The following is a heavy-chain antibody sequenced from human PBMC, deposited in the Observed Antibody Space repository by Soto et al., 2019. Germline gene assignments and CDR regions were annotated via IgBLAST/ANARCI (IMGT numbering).Heavy chain of an antibody. V-gene: IGHV1-18*01. CDR3: ARDAPPPELRFLEWHNYDYNGMDV. CDR2: LVCKKGKT. CDR1: GSAFLAMV. Sequence: QVQVVQSGDEVKETGASVRVSCKTSGSAFLAMVFTWCRRPPGKGLGGRGGLVCKKGKTKYAQKVQGRATMTTETSTSTAYMEVRSLRSDDTAIYYCARDAPPPELRFLEWHNYDYNGMDVWGQGTTVTVSS. D-gene: IGHD3-3*01. J-gene: IGHJ6*02.